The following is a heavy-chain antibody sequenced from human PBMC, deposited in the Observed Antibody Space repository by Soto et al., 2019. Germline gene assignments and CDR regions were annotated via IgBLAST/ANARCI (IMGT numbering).Heavy chain of an antibody. V-gene: IGHV1-24*01. Sequence: VKVSCKVSGSTLTELSMHWVRQAPGKGLEWMGGFDPEDGETIYAQKFQGRVTMTEDTSTDTAYMELSSLRSEDTAVYYCATDGYGSGSYPLDYYYYYGMDVWGQGTTVTVSS. CDR2: FDPEDGET. D-gene: IGHD3-10*01. CDR1: GSTLTELS. CDR3: ATDGYGSGSYPLDYYYYYGMDV. J-gene: IGHJ6*02.